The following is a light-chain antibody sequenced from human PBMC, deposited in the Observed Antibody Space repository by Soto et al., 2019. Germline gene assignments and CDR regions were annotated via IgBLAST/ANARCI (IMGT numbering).Light chain of an antibody. V-gene: IGLV2-14*01. CDR2: GVT. CDR3: SSSTTSSTV. J-gene: IGLJ1*01. CDR1: SSDGADYKD. Sequence: QSVLTQPASVSGSPGQSITISCTPTSSDGADYKDVSWYQPHPGNAPKLMLYGVTYQPSGVSNRFSGSKSGNTASLTISGLQAEDEAEYYCSSSTTSSTVFGTGTKLTVL.